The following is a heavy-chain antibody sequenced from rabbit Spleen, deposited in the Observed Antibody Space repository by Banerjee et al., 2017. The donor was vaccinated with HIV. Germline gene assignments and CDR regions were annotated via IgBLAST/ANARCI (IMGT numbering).Heavy chain of an antibody. V-gene: IGHV1S40*01. D-gene: IGHD7-1*01. CDR2: IDTGSSGFT. J-gene: IGHJ4*01. CDR3: ARDTGWLYAFNL. CDR1: GVSFSSSSY. Sequence: QSLEESGGDLVKPGASLTLTCTASGVSFSSSSYVCWVRQAPGKGLEWIACIDTGSSGFTYFASWAKGRFTISKTSSTTVTLQMTSLTVADTATYFCARDTGWLYAFNLWGQGTLVTVS.